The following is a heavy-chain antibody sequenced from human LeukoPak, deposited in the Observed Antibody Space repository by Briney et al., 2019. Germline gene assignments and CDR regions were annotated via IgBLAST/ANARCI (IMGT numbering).Heavy chain of an antibody. CDR3: ARDLYDILTGYSHRAYFDY. J-gene: IGHJ4*02. V-gene: IGHV3-21*01. CDR2: ISSSSSYI. Sequence: GGSLRLSCAASGFTFSSYSMNWVRQAPGKGLEWVSSISSSSSYIYYADSVKGRFTISRDNAKNSLYLQMNSLRAEDTAVYYCARDLYDILTGYSHRAYFDYWGQGTLVTVSS. D-gene: IGHD3-9*01. CDR1: GFTFSSYS.